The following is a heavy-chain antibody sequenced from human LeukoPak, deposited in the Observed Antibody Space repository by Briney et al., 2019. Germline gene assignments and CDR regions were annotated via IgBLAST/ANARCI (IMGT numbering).Heavy chain of an antibody. CDR1: GGSISSYY. V-gene: IGHV4-4*07. CDR3: ARGTGSSWYYFDY. J-gene: IGHJ4*02. CDR2: IYTSGST. D-gene: IGHD6-13*01. Sequence: SETLSLTCTVSGGSISSYYWSWTRQPAGKGLEWIGRIYTSGSTNYNPSLKSRVTISVDTSKNQFSLKLSSVTAADTAVYYCARGTGSSWYYFDYWGQGTLVTVSS.